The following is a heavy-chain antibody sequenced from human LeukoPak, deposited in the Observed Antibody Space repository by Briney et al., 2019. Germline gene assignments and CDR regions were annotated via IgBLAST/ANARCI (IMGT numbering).Heavy chain of an antibody. V-gene: IGHV3-11*01. CDR2: ISSSGSTI. CDR1: GFTFSDYY. Sequence: GGSLRLSCAASGFTFSDYYMSWIRQAPGKGLEWVSYISSSGSTIYYADSVKARFTISRDNAKNSLYLQMNSLRAEDTAVYYCARTMPKYYYYGMDVWGQGTTVTVSS. J-gene: IGHJ6*02. D-gene: IGHD2-2*01. CDR3: ARTMPKYYYYGMDV.